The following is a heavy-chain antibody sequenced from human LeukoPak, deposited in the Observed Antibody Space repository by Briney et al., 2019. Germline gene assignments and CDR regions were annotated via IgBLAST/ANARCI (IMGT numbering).Heavy chain of an antibody. CDR3: ARGPCPIDY. V-gene: IGHV4-34*01. CDR1: GGSFSGYY. J-gene: IGHJ4*02. Sequence: PSETLSLTCAVYGGSFSGYYWSWIRQPPGKGLEWIGEINHSGSTNYNPSLKSRVTISVDTSKNQFSLKLSSVTAADTAVYYCARGPCPIDYWGQGTLVTVSS. CDR2: INHSGST.